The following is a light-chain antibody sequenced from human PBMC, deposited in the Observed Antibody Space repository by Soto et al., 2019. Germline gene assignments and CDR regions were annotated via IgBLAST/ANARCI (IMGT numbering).Light chain of an antibody. J-gene: IGKJ5*01. CDR1: QDITNY. CDR3: QQYEDIPPT. CDR2: DAS. V-gene: IGKV1-33*01. Sequence: DIQMTQSPSSLTASVGDSVTITCQASQDITNYLNWYQHKPGKDPKLLIYDASNLEPGVPSRFSGRGSGRDFTFTISSLQPEDTATYYCQQYEDIPPTFGQGTRLDIK.